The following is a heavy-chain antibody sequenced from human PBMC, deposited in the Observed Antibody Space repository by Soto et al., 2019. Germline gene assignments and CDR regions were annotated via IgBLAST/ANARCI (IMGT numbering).Heavy chain of an antibody. CDR1: GFTFSSYW. V-gene: IGHV3-74*01. D-gene: IGHD2-8*01. CDR3: ARVGGAYCTNGVCYNIYYYYMDV. J-gene: IGHJ6*03. Sequence: GGSLRLSCAASGFTFSSYWMHWVRQAPGKGLVWVSRINSDGSSTSYADSVKGRFTISRDNAKNTLYLQMNSLRAEDTAVYYCARVGGAYCTNGVCYNIYYYYMDVWGKGTTVTVS. CDR2: INSDGSST.